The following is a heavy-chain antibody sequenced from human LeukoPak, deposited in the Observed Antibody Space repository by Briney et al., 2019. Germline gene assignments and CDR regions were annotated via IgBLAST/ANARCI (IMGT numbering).Heavy chain of an antibody. CDR1: GFTFSDYY. V-gene: IGHV3-11*01. Sequence: GGSLRLSCAASGFTFSDYYMSWIRQAPGEGLEWGSYISSSGSTIHYADSVKGRFTISRDNAKNSLYLQMNSLRAEDTAVYYCAKDDSSSWYYFDYWGQGTLVTVSS. CDR2: ISSSGSTI. J-gene: IGHJ4*02. CDR3: AKDDSSSWYYFDY. D-gene: IGHD6-13*01.